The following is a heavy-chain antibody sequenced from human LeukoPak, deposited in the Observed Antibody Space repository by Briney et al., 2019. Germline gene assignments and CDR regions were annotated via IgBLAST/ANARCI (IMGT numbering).Heavy chain of an antibody. CDR2: IYTSGST. V-gene: IGHV4-4*07. D-gene: IGHD3-10*01. CDR3: AGGWFGEFTYNYGMDV. J-gene: IGHJ6*02. Sequence: RPSQTLSLTCTVSGGSISSYYWSWIRQPAGKGLEWIGRIYTSGSTNYNPSLKSRVTMSVDTSKNQFSLKLSSVTAADTAVYYCAGGWFGEFTYNYGMDVWGQGTTVTVSS. CDR1: GGSISSYY.